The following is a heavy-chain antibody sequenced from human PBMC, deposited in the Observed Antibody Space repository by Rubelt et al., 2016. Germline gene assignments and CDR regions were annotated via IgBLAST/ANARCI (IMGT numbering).Heavy chain of an antibody. J-gene: IGHJ3*02. D-gene: IGHD1-1*01. CDR3: ARHRTRGWTDAFDI. Sequence: QVQLQESGPGLVKPSETLSLTCTVSGGSISSYYWSWIRQPPGKGLEWIGYIYYSGSTNYNPSLKSRVTISVDTSKNQFSLKLGSVTAADTAVYYCARHRTRGWTDAFDIWGQGTMVTVSS. CDR1: GGSISSYY. CDR2: IYYSGST. V-gene: IGHV4-59*08.